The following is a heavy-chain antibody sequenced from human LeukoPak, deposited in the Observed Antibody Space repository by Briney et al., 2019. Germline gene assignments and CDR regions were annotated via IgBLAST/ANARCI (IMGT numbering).Heavy chain of an antibody. V-gene: IGHV4-59*01. CDR1: GGSISSYY. CDR2: IYYSGST. J-gene: IGHJ6*02. CDR3: ARDRAMVRGVNYYYGMDV. Sequence: RSSETLSLTCTVSGGSISSYYWSGTGQPPGKGLEWIGYIYYSGSTNYNPSLKSRVTISVDTSKNQFSLKLSSVTAADTAVYYCARDRAMVRGVNYYYGMDVWGQGTTVTVSS. D-gene: IGHD3-10*01.